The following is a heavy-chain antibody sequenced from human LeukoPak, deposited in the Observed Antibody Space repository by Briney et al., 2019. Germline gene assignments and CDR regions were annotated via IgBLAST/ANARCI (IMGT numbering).Heavy chain of an antibody. D-gene: IGHD2-15*01. CDR2: INPSGGST. Sequence: GASVKVSCKASGYTFTSYYMHWVRQAPGQGLEWMGIINPSGGSTSYAQKFQGRVTMTRDMSTSTVYMELSSLRSEDTAVYYCARERRVVVAARNWFDPWGQGTLVTVSS. J-gene: IGHJ5*02. V-gene: IGHV1-46*01. CDR1: GYTFTSYY. CDR3: ARERRVVVAARNWFDP.